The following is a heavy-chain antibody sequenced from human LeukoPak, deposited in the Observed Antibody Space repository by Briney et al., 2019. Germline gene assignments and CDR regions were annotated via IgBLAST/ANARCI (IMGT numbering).Heavy chain of an antibody. CDR2: ISYDGSNK. J-gene: IGHJ6*03. D-gene: IGHD2-2*01. Sequence: GRSLRLSCAASGFTFSSYGMHWVRQAPGKGLEWVAVISYDGSNKYYADSVKGRFTISRDNSKNTLYLQMNSLRAEDTTVYYCAKDGLDIVVVPAAFPYYMDVWGKGTTVTVSS. CDR1: GFTFSSYG. CDR3: AKDGLDIVVVPAAFPYYMDV. V-gene: IGHV3-30*18.